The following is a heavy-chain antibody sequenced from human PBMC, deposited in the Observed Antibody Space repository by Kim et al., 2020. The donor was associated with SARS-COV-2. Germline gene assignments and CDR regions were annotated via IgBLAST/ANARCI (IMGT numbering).Heavy chain of an antibody. CDR2: IDSSGGT. CDR1: GGSISSYY. CDR3: VSVDVKDRDYDFWSGYYY. D-gene: IGHD3-3*01. V-gene: IGHV4-4*07. J-gene: IGHJ4*02. Sequence: SETLSLTCTVSGGSISSYYWSWIRQPAGKGLEWIGRIDSSGGTNYNPSLKSRVTMSVDTSKNQFSLKLTYVTAADTAVYYCVSVDVKDRDYDFWSGYYYWGQGTLVTVSS.